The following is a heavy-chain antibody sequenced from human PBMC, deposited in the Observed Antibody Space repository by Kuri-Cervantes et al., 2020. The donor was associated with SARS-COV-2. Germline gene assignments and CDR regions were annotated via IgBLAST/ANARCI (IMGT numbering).Heavy chain of an antibody. CDR3: AKVLGVELRLIDY. CDR1: GFTFSSYA. D-gene: IGHD1-7*01. J-gene: IGHJ4*02. V-gene: IGHV3-NL1*01. CDR2: IYSGGST. Sequence: GESLKISCAASGFTFSSYAMHWVRQAPGKGLEWVSVIYSGGSTYYADSVKGRFTISRDNSKNTLYLQMNSLRAEDTAVYYCAKVLGVELRLIDYWGQGTLVTVSS.